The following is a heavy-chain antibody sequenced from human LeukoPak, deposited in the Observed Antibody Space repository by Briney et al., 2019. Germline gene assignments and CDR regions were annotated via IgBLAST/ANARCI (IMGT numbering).Heavy chain of an antibody. CDR3: AGDRSGGFLDY. D-gene: IGHD1-26*01. V-gene: IGHV3-48*04. J-gene: IGHJ4*02. CDR2: ISSTSSTI. CDR1: KFTFSDYN. Sequence: GGSLRLSCAASKFTFSDYNMNWVRQAPGRGLEWVSYISSTSSTIYYADSVKGRFTISRDNAKNSLYLQMNSLRAEDTAVYYCAGDRSGGFLDYWGQGTLVTVSS.